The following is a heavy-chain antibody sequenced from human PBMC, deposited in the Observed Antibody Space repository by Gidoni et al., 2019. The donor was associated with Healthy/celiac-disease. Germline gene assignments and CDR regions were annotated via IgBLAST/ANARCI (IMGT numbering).Heavy chain of an antibody. Sequence: EVQLVASGGGLVQPGVSLRLSCAASGFTVSSNYMSWVRQAQGKGLEWVSVIYSGGSTYYADSVKGRFTISRDNSKNTLYLQMNSLRAEDTAVYYCARDSGGFGELFYWGQGTLVTVSS. CDR3: ARDSGGFGELFY. D-gene: IGHD3-10*01. CDR2: IYSGGST. V-gene: IGHV3-66*01. CDR1: GFTVSSNY. J-gene: IGHJ4*02.